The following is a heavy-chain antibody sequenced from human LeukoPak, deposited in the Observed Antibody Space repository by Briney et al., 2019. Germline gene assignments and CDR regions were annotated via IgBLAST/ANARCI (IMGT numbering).Heavy chain of an antibody. Sequence: GRSLRLSCAASGFTFSSYGMHWVRQAPGKGLEWVAVISYDGSYKYYADSVKGRFTISRDNSKNTLYLQMNSLRAGDTAVYYCAKVGDYGDYALDYWGQGTLVTVSS. CDR2: ISYDGSYK. V-gene: IGHV3-30*18. D-gene: IGHD4-17*01. J-gene: IGHJ4*02. CDR3: AKVGDYGDYALDY. CDR1: GFTFSSYG.